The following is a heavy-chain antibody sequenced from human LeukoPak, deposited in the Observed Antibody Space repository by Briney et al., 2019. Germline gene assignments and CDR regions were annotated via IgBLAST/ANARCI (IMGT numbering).Heavy chain of an antibody. Sequence: ASVKVSCKASGYTFTGYYMHWVRQAPGQGLEWMGWINPNSGGTNYAQKFQGRVTMTRDTSISTAYMELSRLRSDDTAVYYCARDRGSWYRAFDIWGQGTMVTVSS. CDR1: GYTFTGYY. CDR2: INPNSGGT. D-gene: IGHD6-13*01. CDR3: ARDRGSWYRAFDI. V-gene: IGHV1-2*02. J-gene: IGHJ3*02.